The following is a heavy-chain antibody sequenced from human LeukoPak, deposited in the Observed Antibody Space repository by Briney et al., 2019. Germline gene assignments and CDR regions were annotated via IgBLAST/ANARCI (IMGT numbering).Heavy chain of an antibody. D-gene: IGHD6-13*01. J-gene: IGHJ4*02. Sequence: GGSLRLSCAASGFTFSSYSMNWVRQAPGKGLEWVSYISSSSSSTIYYADSVKGRFTISRDNAKNSLYLQMNSLRAEDTAVYYCARLGIAAAGSYYWGQGTLVTVSS. CDR2: ISSSSSSTI. CDR1: GFTFSSYS. CDR3: ARLGIAAAGSYY. V-gene: IGHV3-48*04.